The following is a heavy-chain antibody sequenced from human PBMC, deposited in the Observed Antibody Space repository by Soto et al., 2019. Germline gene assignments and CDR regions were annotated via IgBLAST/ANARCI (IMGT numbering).Heavy chain of an antibody. J-gene: IGHJ6*02. CDR1: GDTFSNYA. Sequence: SVRVSCKTSGDTFSNYAVSWVRQAPGQGLEWMGGIIPIIGTADYIQNFQDRVTITADEYTSTAYMELSSLRSEDTAVYYCARSDTYYDILTGRPTPFYYYGMDVWGQGTTVTVSS. CDR2: IIPIIGTA. D-gene: IGHD3-9*01. CDR3: ARSDTYYDILTGRPTPFYYYGMDV. V-gene: IGHV1-69*13.